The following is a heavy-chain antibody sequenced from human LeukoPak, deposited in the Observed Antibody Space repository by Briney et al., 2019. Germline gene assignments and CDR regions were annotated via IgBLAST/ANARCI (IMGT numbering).Heavy chain of an antibody. V-gene: IGHV3-48*01. CDR2: ISSSSSTT. J-gene: IGHJ4*02. CDR1: GFTVSSYS. CDR3: AKDPMVRGLTYDY. D-gene: IGHD3-10*01. Sequence: GGSLRLSCAASGFTVSSYSMNWVRQAPGKGLEWVSYISSSSSTTYYADSVKGRFTISRDNAKNTLYLQMNSLRAEDTAVYYCAKDPMVRGLTYDYWGQGTLVTVSS.